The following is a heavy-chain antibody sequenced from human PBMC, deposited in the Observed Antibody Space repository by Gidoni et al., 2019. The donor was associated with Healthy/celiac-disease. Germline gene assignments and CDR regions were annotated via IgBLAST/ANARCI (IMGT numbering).Heavy chain of an antibody. D-gene: IGHD4-17*01. CDR1: GFTFSSYS. CDR2: ISSSSSYI. CDR3: ARANYGGNPGGY. J-gene: IGHJ4*02. V-gene: IGHV3-21*01. Sequence: EVQLVESGGGLVKPGGSLRLSCAASGFTFSSYSMNWVRQAPGKGLECVSSISSSSSYIYYADSVKGRFTISRDNAKNSLYLQMNSLRAEDTAVYYCARANYGGNPGGYWGQGTLVTVSS.